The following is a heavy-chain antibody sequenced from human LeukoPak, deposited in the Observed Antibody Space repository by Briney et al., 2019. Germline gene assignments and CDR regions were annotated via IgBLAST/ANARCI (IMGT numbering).Heavy chain of an antibody. Sequence: ASFKVSWKASGYTFTGYYIHWVRQAPGQVLELIVWITPNSGSTNYAQKFQGRVTMTRDTSISTAYMELSRLRSDDTAVFFFQAEDGIRDGKGLYYGMDVWGQGTTVTVSS. V-gene: IGHV1-2*02. CDR3: QAEDGIRDGKGLYYGMDV. D-gene: IGHD5-24*01. J-gene: IGHJ6*02. CDR2: ITPNSGST. CDR1: GYTFTGYY.